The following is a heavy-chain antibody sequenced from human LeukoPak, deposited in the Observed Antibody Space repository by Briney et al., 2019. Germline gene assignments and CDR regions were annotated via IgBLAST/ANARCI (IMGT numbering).Heavy chain of an antibody. CDR2: ISGSGHDI. D-gene: IGHD6-6*01. J-gene: IGHJ5*01. Sequence: GGSLRLSCAASGFTFSDSYMTWVRQAPGKGVERVAYISGSGHDINYSDSVKGRFTISRDNAKNSLYLQMSSLRVADTAVYYCTRDPRHFDSCGQGTLVTVSS. V-gene: IGHV3-11*04. CDR1: GFTFSDSY. CDR3: TRDPRHFDS.